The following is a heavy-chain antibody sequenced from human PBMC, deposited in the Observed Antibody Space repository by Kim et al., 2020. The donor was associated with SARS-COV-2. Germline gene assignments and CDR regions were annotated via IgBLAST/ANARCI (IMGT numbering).Heavy chain of an antibody. J-gene: IGHJ2*01. Sequence: SETLSLTCAVSGGSISSSNWWSWVRQPPGKGLEWIGEIYHSGSTNYNPSLKSRVTISVDNSKNQFSLKLSSVTAADTAVYYCASVGLDGYSYGSAWYFDLWGRGTLVTVSS. V-gene: IGHV4-4*02. CDR1: GGSISSSNW. CDR2: IYHSGST. D-gene: IGHD5-18*01. CDR3: ASVGLDGYSYGSAWYFDL.